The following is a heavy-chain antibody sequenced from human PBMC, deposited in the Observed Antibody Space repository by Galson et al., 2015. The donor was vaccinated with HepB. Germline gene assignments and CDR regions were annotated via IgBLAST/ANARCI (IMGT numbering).Heavy chain of an antibody. Sequence: SLRLSCAASGFTFSSYSMNWVRQAPGKGLEWVSYISSSSSTIYYADSVKGRFTISRDNAKNSLYLQMNSLRAEDTAVYYCARDYYDSSGYYRLYYYYYMDVWGKGTTVTVSS. D-gene: IGHD3-22*01. CDR1: GFTFSSYS. CDR2: ISSSSSTI. J-gene: IGHJ6*03. V-gene: IGHV3-48*01. CDR3: ARDYYDSSGYYRLYYYYYMDV.